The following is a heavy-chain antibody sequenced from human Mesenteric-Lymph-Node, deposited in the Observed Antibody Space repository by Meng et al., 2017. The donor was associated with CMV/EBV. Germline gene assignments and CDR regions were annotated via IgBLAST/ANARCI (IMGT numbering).Heavy chain of an antibody. V-gene: IGHV4-39*01. CDR2: VHYTGST. CDR3: ARPFPSWQSPRLDPFGA. Sequence: QPQRRGSGPGQVTPSETLSLTCTVSGDSISSFYYWGWIRQPPGRGLEWIGSVHYTGSTYYSPSLKSRVTVSVDTSKNQFSLRLTSVTAADTAVYYCARPFPSWQSPRLDPFGAWGQGTLVTVSS. J-gene: IGHJ5*02. D-gene: IGHD6-19*01. CDR1: GDSISSFYY.